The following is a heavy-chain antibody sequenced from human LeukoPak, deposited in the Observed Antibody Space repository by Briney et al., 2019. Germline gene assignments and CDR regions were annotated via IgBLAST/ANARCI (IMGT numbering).Heavy chain of an antibody. D-gene: IGHD3-10*01. J-gene: IGHJ3*02. CDR2: IIPIFGTA. CDR1: GGTFSSYA. CDR3: ALIDPTPRSVSGSYLHAFDI. Sequence: GASVKVSCEASGGTFSSYAISWVRQAPGQGLEWMGGIIPIFGTANYAQKFQGRVTITTDESTSTAYMELSSLRSEDTAVYYCALIDPTPRSVSGSYLHAFDIWGQGTMVTVSS. V-gene: IGHV1-69*05.